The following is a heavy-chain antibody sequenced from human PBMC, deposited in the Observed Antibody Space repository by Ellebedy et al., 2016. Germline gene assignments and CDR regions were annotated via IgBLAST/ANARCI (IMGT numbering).Heavy chain of an antibody. D-gene: IGHD3-10*01. CDR2: IYYSGST. Sequence: SETLSLTCTVSGGSISSYYWSWIRQPPGKGLEWIGYIYYSGSTNYNPSLKSRVTISVDTSKNQFSLKLSSVTAADTAVYYCATLSGSRISRIGHRQKYFDYWGQGTLVTVSS. CDR3: ATLSGSRISRIGHRQKYFDY. J-gene: IGHJ4*02. V-gene: IGHV4-59*12. CDR1: GGSISSYY.